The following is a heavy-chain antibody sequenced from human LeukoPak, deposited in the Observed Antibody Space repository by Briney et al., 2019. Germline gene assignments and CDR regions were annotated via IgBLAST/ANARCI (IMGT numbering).Heavy chain of an antibody. CDR2: IKQDGSEK. CDR3: SREDYFGSGSPAY. D-gene: IGHD3-10*01. V-gene: IGHV3-7*01. J-gene: IGHJ4*02. Sequence: GGSLTLPCAASGFTFSTYWMSWLRQAAGKGLEWVANIKQDGSEKHYVDSVKGRFTISRDNTNNSLFLQMDSLRGEDTAFYYCSREDYFGSGSPAYWGQGTLVTVSS. CDR1: GFTFSTYW.